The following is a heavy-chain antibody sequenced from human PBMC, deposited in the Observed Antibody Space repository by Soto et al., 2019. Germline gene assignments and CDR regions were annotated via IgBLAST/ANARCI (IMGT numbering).Heavy chain of an antibody. Sequence: QVQLVQSGTEVKKPGSSVKVSCKASGGTFSSYAISWVRQAPGQGLEWMGGIIPIFGTPNYAQKFQGRVTITADESTSTAYMELSSLRSEDTAVYYCSGIAAPLYYYGMDVWGQGTTVTVSS. CDR3: SGIAAPLYYYGMDV. J-gene: IGHJ6*02. D-gene: IGHD6-13*01. V-gene: IGHV1-69*12. CDR1: GGTFSSYA. CDR2: IIPIFGTP.